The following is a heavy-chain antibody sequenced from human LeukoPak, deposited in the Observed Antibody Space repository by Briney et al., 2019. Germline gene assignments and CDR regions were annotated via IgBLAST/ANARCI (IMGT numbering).Heavy chain of an antibody. Sequence: ETLSLTCXVSGGSXSSHYWTWIRQPPGKGLEWIGYIYYTGATNYNPSLKSRVTISVDTSKNQFSLKLSSVTAADTAVYYCARGVFIAASQYGYWGQGTLVTVSS. D-gene: IGHD6-13*01. V-gene: IGHV4-59*11. CDR2: IYYTGAT. J-gene: IGHJ4*02. CDR3: ARGVFIAASQYGY. CDR1: GGSXSSHY.